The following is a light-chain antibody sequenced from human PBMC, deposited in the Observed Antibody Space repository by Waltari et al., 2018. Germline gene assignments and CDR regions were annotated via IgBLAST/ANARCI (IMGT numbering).Light chain of an antibody. CDR2: GAS. J-gene: IGKJ1*01. CDR1: QSVSSK. Sequence: EIVMTQSPATLSVSPGERAPLSCRASQSVSSKLAWYQQKPGQAPRHLIYGASTRATGVPARFSGSGSGPEYILTISSLQSEDFAVYYCQHHNNWPPRWTFGQGTKVEIK. CDR3: QHHNNWPPRWT. V-gene: IGKV3-15*01.